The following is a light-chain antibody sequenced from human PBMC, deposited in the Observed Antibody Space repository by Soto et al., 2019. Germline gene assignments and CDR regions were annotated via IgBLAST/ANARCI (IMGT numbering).Light chain of an antibody. CDR1: SSDVGGYNY. Sequence: QSALTQPASVSGSPGQSITISCTGTSSDVGGYNYVSWYQQHPGKAPKLMIYDVNTRPSGVSNRFSGSKSGNTASLTISGPQAEDEADYYCSSYTSSISFGGGTKVTVL. CDR2: DVN. CDR3: SSYTSSIS. J-gene: IGLJ2*01. V-gene: IGLV2-14*01.